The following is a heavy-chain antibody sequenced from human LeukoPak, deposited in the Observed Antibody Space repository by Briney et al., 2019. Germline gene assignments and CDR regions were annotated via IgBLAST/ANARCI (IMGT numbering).Heavy chain of an antibody. V-gene: IGHV4-59*01. CDR3: ARYGPGNNYDSSGSLDY. CDR1: GSTIDSYY. D-gene: IGHD3-22*01. CDR2: IHYTGSS. J-gene: IGHJ4*02. Sequence: SETLSLTCSVSGSTIDSYYWSWIRQPPGKGLEWIGYIHYTGSSNYNPSLKSRVTISVDTSKNQFSLKLTSVTAGDTAVYYCARYGPGNNYDSSGSLDYWGQGTLVTVSS.